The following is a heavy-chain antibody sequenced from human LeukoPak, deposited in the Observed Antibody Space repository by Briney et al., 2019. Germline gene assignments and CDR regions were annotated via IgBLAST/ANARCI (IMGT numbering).Heavy chain of an antibody. J-gene: IGHJ5*02. CDR3: ARVGGVIAVAGTPNWFDP. Sequence: PGGSLRLSCAASGFTFSSYSMNWVRQAPGKGLEWVSYISSSSGSTIYYADSVKGRFTISRDNAKNSLYLQMNSLRAEDTAVYYCARVGGVIAVAGTPNWFDPWGQGTLVTVSS. V-gene: IGHV3-48*04. CDR1: GFTFSSYS. D-gene: IGHD6-19*01. CDR2: ISSSSGSTI.